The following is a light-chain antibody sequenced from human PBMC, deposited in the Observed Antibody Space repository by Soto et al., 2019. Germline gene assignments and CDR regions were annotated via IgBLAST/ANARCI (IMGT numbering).Light chain of an antibody. CDR2: DAS. V-gene: IGKV3-11*01. J-gene: IGKJ4*01. CDR1: QSFSSY. CDR3: QQRSNWPFLT. Sequence: EIVLTQSPATLSLSPGERATLSCRASQSFSSYLAWYQQKPGQAPRLLIYDASNMATGIPARFSGSGSGTDFTLPISSLEPEDFAVYYCQQRSNWPFLTFGGGTKVEIK.